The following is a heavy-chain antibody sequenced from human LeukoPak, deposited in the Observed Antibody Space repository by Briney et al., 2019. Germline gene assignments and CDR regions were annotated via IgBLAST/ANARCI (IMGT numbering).Heavy chain of an antibody. CDR1: GFTFSSYS. CDR3: ASGFLGGYCSGGSCYGYYFDY. D-gene: IGHD2-15*01. CDR2: ISSSSSYI. Sequence: GGSLRLSCAASGFTFSSYSMNWVRQAPGKGLEWVSSISSSSSYIYYADSVKGRFTISRDNAKNSLYLQMNSLRAEDTAVYYCASGFLGGYCSGGSCYGYYFDYWGQGTLVTGSS. V-gene: IGHV3-21*01. J-gene: IGHJ4*02.